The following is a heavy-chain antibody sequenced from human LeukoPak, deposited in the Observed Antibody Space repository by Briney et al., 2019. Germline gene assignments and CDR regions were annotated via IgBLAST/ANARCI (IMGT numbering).Heavy chain of an antibody. D-gene: IGHD2-2*01. V-gene: IGHV3-48*03. Sequence: GGSLRLSCAASGFTFSSYEMNWVRQAPGKGLEWVSYISRSGSTIYYADSVKGRFTISRDNAKNSLYLQMNSLRAEDTAVYYCARDIYCSTTSCYANDAFDIWGQGTMVTVSS. CDR2: ISRSGSTI. CDR3: ARDIYCSTTSCYANDAFDI. CDR1: GFTFSSYE. J-gene: IGHJ3*02.